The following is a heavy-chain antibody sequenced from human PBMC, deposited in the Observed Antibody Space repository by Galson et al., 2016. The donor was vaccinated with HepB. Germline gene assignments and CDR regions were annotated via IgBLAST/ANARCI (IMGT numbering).Heavy chain of an antibody. CDR2: INHSGST. CDR1: GGSFSGYY. CDR3: ARGDNPDYGDYASAYYYMDV. V-gene: IGHV4-34*01. J-gene: IGHJ6*03. D-gene: IGHD4-17*01. Sequence: SETLSLTCAVYGGSFSGYYWSWIRQPPGKGPEWIGEINHSGSTNYNPSLKSRVTISVDTSKNQFSLKLSSVTAADTAVYYCARGDNPDYGDYASAYYYMDVWGKGTTVTVSS.